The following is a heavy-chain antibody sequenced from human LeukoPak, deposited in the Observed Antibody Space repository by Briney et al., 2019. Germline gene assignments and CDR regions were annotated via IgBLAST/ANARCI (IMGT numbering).Heavy chain of an antibody. Sequence: KPSETLSLTCTVSGGSISSSGYYWGWIRQPPGKGLEWIGSIYHSGSTYYNPSLKSRVTISVNTSKNQFSLKLSSVTAADTAVYYCARVGGYCSSTSCYMFDYWGQGTLVAVSS. CDR3: ARVGGYCSSTSCYMFDY. D-gene: IGHD2-2*02. CDR1: GGSISSSGYY. CDR2: IYHSGST. V-gene: IGHV4-39*07. J-gene: IGHJ4*02.